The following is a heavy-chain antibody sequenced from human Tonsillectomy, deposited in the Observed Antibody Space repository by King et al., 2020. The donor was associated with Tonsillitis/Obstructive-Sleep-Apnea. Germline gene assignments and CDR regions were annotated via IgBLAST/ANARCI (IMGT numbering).Heavy chain of an antibody. Sequence: DVQLVESGGGLVQPGGSLRLSCAASGFTFSSYWMHWVRQAPGKGLVWVSRINSDGSSTNYADSVKGRLTISRDNAKNTLYVQMNSLRAEDTAVYYCARGYCSGTSCYGGWFDPWGQGTLVTVSS. V-gene: IGHV3-74*02. CDR1: GFTFSSYW. CDR3: ARGYCSGTSCYGGWFDP. D-gene: IGHD2-2*01. CDR2: INSDGSST. J-gene: IGHJ5*02.